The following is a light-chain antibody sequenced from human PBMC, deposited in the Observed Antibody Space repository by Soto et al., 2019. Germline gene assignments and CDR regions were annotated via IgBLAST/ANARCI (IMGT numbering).Light chain of an antibody. V-gene: IGLV2-8*01. CDR1: SSDVGGYNY. Sequence: QSALTQPPSASGSPGQSVTISCTGTSSDVGGYNYVSWYQQHPGKAPKFMIYEVSKRPSGVPDRFSGSKSGNTASLTVSGRQAEDEADYYCSSYAGSNIVVFGGGTKLTVL. J-gene: IGLJ2*01. CDR2: EVS. CDR3: SSYAGSNIVV.